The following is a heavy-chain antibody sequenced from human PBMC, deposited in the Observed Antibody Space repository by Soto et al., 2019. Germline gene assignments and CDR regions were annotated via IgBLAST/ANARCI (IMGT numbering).Heavy chain of an antibody. CDR1: GFTFSDHY. CDR3: ARVRLVAPTRYYDY. J-gene: IGHJ4*02. CDR2: IKNKANGYKT. Sequence: EVQVVESGGGLVQPGGSLRLSCVASGFTFSDHYMDWVRQAPGKGLEWVGRIKNKANGYKTEYAASVEGRITISRDDSKNSLSLQINSLKTEDTAVYYCARVRLVAPTRYYDYWGQGALVTVSS. V-gene: IGHV3-72*01. D-gene: IGHD2-15*01.